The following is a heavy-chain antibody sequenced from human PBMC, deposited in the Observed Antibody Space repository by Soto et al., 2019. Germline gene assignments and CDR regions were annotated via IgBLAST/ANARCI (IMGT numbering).Heavy chain of an antibody. Sequence: ASVKVSCKASGYTFTSYYMHWVRQAPGQRHEWMGIINPSGGSTSYAQKFQGRVTMTRDTSTSTVYMELSSLRSEDTAVYYCARVRDSGSYYVNWFDPWGKGTLVTVSS. V-gene: IGHV1-46*01. CDR1: GYTFTSYY. D-gene: IGHD1-26*01. CDR3: ARVRDSGSYYVNWFDP. CDR2: INPSGGST. J-gene: IGHJ5*02.